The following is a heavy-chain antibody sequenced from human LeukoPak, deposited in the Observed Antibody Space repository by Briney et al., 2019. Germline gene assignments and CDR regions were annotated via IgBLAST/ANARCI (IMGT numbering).Heavy chain of an antibody. Sequence: SETLSLTCAVYGGSFSGYYWSWIRKPPGKGREWIGELNHSGRANYNTSLKSRVTISVDPSKNQFALKLSSVTAAQTAMYYCARVGLYGGSYYGFSLLYYFDYWGQGTLVTVSS. J-gene: IGHJ4*02. V-gene: IGHV4-34*01. CDR1: GGSFSGYY. D-gene: IGHD1-26*01. CDR2: LNHSGRA. CDR3: ARVGLYGGSYYGFSLLYYFDY.